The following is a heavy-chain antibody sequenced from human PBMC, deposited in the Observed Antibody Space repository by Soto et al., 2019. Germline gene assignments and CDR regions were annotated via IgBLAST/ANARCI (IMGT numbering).Heavy chain of an antibody. CDR2: IWYDGSNK. V-gene: IGHV3-33*01. Sequence: GGSLRLSCAASGFTFSSYGMHWVRQAPGKALEWVAVIWYDGSNKYYADSVKGRFTISRDNSKNTLYLQMNSLRAEDTAVYYCAREAIRPVRGVYYYYGMDVWGQGTTVTVSS. CDR3: AREAIRPVRGVYYYYGMDV. CDR1: GFTFSSYG. J-gene: IGHJ6*02. D-gene: IGHD3-10*01.